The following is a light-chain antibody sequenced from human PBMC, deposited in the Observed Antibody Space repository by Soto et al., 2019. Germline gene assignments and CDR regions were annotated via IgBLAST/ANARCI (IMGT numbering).Light chain of an antibody. CDR2: AAV. J-gene: IGKJ3*01. Sequence: DIQWTQSPSSLSASVGDRVTITCRASQVINNYLAWYQQKPGKAPKLLIYAAVTLQSGVPSRFSGSGSGTEFTLTINRLQPEDFATYYCLHLNTYPFSVGAGTKVDI. V-gene: IGKV1-9*01. CDR1: QVINNY. CDR3: LHLNTYPFS.